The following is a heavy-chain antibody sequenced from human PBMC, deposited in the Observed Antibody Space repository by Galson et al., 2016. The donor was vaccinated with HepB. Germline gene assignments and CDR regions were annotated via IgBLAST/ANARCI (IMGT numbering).Heavy chain of an antibody. CDR2: INPGNGNT. CDR3: ARPGFSSGSNLDL. V-gene: IGHV1-3*01. CDR1: GYIFTSYA. J-gene: IGHJ5*02. Sequence: SVKVSCKASGYIFTSYAMHWVRQAPGQRLEWMGWINPGNGNTKYSQKFQGRVTITRDTSASTAYMDLTSLRSDDTAVYYCARPGFSSGSNLDLWGQGTPVTVSS. D-gene: IGHD1-14*01.